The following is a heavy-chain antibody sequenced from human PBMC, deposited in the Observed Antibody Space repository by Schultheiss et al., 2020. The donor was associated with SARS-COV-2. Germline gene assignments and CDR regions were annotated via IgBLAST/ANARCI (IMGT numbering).Heavy chain of an antibody. V-gene: IGHV4-59*08. CDR2: IYYSGST. Sequence: SETLSLTCTVSGGSISSYYWSWIRQPPGKGLEWIGYIYYSGSTNYNPSLKSRVTISVDTSKNQFSLKLSSVTAADTAVYYCARGGYYDYVWGSYRYDFDYWGQGTLVTVSS. D-gene: IGHD3-16*02. CDR3: ARGGYYDYVWGSYRYDFDY. CDR1: GGSISSYY. J-gene: IGHJ4*02.